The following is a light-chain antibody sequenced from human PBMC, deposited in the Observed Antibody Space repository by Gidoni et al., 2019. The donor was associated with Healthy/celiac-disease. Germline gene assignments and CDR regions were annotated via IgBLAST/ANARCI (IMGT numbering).Light chain of an antibody. CDR2: WAS. Sequence: DIVMTQSPDSLAVSLGERATINCTSSQSVLYRSNNKNYLAWYRQKPGQPPKLLIYWASTRESGVPDRFSGSGSGTDFTLTISSLQAEDVAVYYCQQYYSTPRTFGQGTKVEIK. CDR3: QQYYSTPRT. V-gene: IGKV4-1*01. CDR1: QSVLYRSNNKNY. J-gene: IGKJ1*01.